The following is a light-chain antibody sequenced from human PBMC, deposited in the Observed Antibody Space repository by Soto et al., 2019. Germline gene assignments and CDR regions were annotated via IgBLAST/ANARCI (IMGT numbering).Light chain of an antibody. Sequence: QSALTQPASVSGSPGQSITISCAGSGGDVGNYDLLSWYQQIPGKAPKLMIYAVSDRPPGVSDRFSGSKSGITASLTISGLQTEDEADYYCISYTDRQSYLFGTGTKLTVL. V-gene: IGLV2-14*02. CDR1: GGDVGNYDL. CDR3: ISYTDRQSYL. J-gene: IGLJ1*01. CDR2: AVS.